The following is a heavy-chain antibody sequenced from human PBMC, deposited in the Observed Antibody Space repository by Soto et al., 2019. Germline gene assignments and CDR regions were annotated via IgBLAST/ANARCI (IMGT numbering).Heavy chain of an antibody. CDR1: GYTFTGYY. CDR2: INPNSGGT. J-gene: IGHJ6*02. V-gene: IGHV1-2*04. Sequence: ASVKVSCKASGYTFTGYYMHWVRQAPGQGLEWMGWINPNSGGTNYAQKFQGWVTMTRDTSISTAYMELGRLRSDDTAVYYCARDRGRSDSGYYYGPSSYYYYYGMDVWGQGTTVTVSS. CDR3: ARDRGRSDSGYYYGPSSYYYYYGMDV. D-gene: IGHD3-22*01.